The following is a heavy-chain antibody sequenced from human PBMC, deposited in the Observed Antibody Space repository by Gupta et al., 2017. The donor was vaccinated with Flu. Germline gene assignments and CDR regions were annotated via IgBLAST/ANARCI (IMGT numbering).Heavy chain of an antibody. V-gene: IGHV3-23*01. Sequence: EVQLLESGGGLVQPGGSLRLSCAASGFTFRRYAMSWVRQAQGKGLEWVSVISGTGGSTYYADSVKGLFTISRDNSKNTLYLQMNSLRAEDTAVYYCAKDRWGYCSSTTCYFDAFDIWGQGTMVTVSS. CDR2: ISGTGGST. CDR3: AKDRWGYCSSTTCYFDAFDI. J-gene: IGHJ3*02. CDR1: GFTFRRYA. D-gene: IGHD2-2*01.